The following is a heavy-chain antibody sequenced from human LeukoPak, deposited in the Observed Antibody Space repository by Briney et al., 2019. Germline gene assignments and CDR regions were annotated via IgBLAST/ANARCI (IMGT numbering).Heavy chain of an antibody. J-gene: IGHJ4*02. CDR1: GYTFTGYY. CDR3: ARWITMIVGGYYFDY. D-gene: IGHD3-22*01. Sequence: GASVKVSCMASGYTFTGYYMHWVRQAPGLGLEWMGRINPNSGGTNYAQKFQGRVTMTRDTSISTAYMELSRLRSDDTAVYYCARWITMIVGGYYFDYWGQGTLVTVSS. CDR2: INPNSGGT. V-gene: IGHV1-2*06.